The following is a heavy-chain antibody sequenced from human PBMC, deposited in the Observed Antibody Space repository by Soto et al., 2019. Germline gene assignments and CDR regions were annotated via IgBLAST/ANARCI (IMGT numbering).Heavy chain of an antibody. CDR3: ARPITMVRGVMGY. CDR2: MNPNTGNT. V-gene: IGHV1-8*01. J-gene: IGHJ4*02. D-gene: IGHD3-10*01. Sequence: ASVKVSCKASGYTFTSYDINWVRQATGQGREWMGWMNPNTGNTGYAQKCQGRVTMTRNTSISTAYMELSSLRSEDTAVYYWARPITMVRGVMGYWGPGTLVTVSS. CDR1: GYTFTSYD.